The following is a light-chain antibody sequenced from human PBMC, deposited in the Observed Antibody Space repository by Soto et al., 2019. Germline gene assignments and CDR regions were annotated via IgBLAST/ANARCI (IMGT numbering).Light chain of an antibody. CDR2: DAS. CDR3: QHLHSYPYT. V-gene: IGKV1-5*01. J-gene: IGKJ2*01. Sequence: DIQMTQSPSTLSASVGDRVTITCRADQNLGSWLAWYQQKPGKAPNLLIYDASSLESGVPSRFSGSGSGTKFTLTIRSLQPDDVATYFCQHLHSYPYTFGQGTKLEI. CDR1: QNLGSW.